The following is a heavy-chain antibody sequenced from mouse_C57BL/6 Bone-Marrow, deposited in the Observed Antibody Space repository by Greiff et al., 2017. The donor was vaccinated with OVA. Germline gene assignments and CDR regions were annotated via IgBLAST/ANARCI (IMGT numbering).Heavy chain of an antibody. CDR1: GYSFTSYY. J-gene: IGHJ3*01. CDR3: ASAVFAY. CDR2: IYPGSGNT. Sequence: VKLQESGPELVKPGASVKISCKASGYSFTSYYIHWVKQRPGQGLEWIGWIYPGSGNTKYNEKFKGKATLTVDTSSSTAYMQLSSLTSEDSAVYYCASAVFAYWGQGTLVTVSA. V-gene: IGHV1-66*01.